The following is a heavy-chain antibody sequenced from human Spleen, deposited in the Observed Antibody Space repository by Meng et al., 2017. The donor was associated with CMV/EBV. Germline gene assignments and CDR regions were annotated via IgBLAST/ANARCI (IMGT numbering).Heavy chain of an antibody. CDR3: ARISCSTTSCYEEEEGNYYYAMDF. CDR2: IIPIFPIT. V-gene: IGHV1-69*10. CDR1: GGTFKKSV. D-gene: IGHD5-12*01. Sequence: SVKVSCKASGGTFKKSVITWVRQAPGQGLEWMGGIIPIFPITNYVQRFQGRVTFTADKSTSTAYMELSSLRSEDTAVYYCARISCSTTSCYEEEEGNYYYAMDFWGQGTTVTVSS. J-gene: IGHJ6*02.